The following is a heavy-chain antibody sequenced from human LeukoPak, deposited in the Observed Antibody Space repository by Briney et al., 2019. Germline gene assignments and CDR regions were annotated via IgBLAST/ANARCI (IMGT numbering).Heavy chain of an antibody. CDR3: AGDRSYVDV. CDR2: IYHTGST. J-gene: IGHJ6*03. Sequence: SETLSLTCAVSGGSISMSNWWSWVRQPPGKGLEWIGEIYHTGSTNYNPSLKSRISMSVDTSKKQFSLRLSSVTAADTAVYYCAGDRSYVDVWGKGTTVTVSS. CDR1: GGSISMSNW. V-gene: IGHV4-4*02.